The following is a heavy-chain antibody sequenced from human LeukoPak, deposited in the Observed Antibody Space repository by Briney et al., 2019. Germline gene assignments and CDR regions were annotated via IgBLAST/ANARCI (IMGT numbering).Heavy chain of an antibody. D-gene: IGHD6-19*01. CDR1: GVSMSSYF. CDR2: IYHSGSS. CDR3: ARIIAVAGPGAFDI. Sequence: SETLSLTCTVSGVSMSSYFWSWIRQPPGKGLEWIGYIYHSGSSHYNPSLKSRVTISVDTSKTQFSLKLSSVTAADTAVYYCARIIAVAGPGAFDIWGQGTMVTVSS. J-gene: IGHJ3*02. V-gene: IGHV4-59*01.